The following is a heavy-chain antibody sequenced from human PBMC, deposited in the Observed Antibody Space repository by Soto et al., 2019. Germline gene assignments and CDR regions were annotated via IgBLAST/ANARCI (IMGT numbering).Heavy chain of an antibody. D-gene: IGHD2-2*01. CDR1: GYTFTSYG. V-gene: IGHV1-18*01. Sequence: GASVKVSCKASGYTFTSYGISWVRQAPGQGLEWMGWISAYNGNTNYAQKLQGRVTMTTDTSTSTAYMELRSLRSDDTAVYYCARGGRYCSSTSCYYYYYYMDVWGKGTTVTVSS. J-gene: IGHJ6*03. CDR3: ARGGRYCSSTSCYYYYYYMDV. CDR2: ISAYNGNT.